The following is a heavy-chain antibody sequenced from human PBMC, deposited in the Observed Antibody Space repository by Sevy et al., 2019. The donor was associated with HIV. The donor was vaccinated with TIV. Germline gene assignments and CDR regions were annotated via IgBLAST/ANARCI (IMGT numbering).Heavy chain of an antibody. Sequence: GGSLRLSCAASGFTFSSYGMHWVRQAPGKGLEWVAVIWYDGSNKYYADSVKGRFTISRDNSKNRLYLQMNSLRAEDTAVYYCARDLVAARPSRYGMDVWGQGTTVTVSS. D-gene: IGHD6-6*01. CDR1: GFTFSSYG. CDR2: IWYDGSNK. V-gene: IGHV3-33*01. CDR3: ARDLVAARPSRYGMDV. J-gene: IGHJ6*02.